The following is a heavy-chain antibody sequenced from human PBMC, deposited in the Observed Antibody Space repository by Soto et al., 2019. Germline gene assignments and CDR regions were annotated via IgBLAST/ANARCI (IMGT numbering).Heavy chain of an antibody. J-gene: IGHJ6*02. CDR3: ATVRQQQLTRLGMDV. CDR2: ISYDGGNK. Sequence: QVQLVESGGGVVQPGRSLRLSCAASGFTFSSYGMHWVRQAPGKGLEWVAAISYDGGNKDYVDSVKGRFTISRDNSKNTLYLQMNSLRAEDTAVYYCATVRQQQLTRLGMDVWGQGTTVTVSS. V-gene: IGHV3-30*19. D-gene: IGHD6-13*01. CDR1: GFTFSSYG.